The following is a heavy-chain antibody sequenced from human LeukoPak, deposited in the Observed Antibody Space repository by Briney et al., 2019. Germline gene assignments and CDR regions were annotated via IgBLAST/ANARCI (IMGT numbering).Heavy chain of an antibody. Sequence: GGSLRLSCAASGFTFSSYAMHWVRQAPGKGLEWVAVISYDGSNKFYADSVKGRFTLSRDNSKNTLYLQMNSLRIEDTAVYYCARDMTFCSGGSCYSLGFDIWGQGTMVTVSS. CDR1: GFTFSSYA. D-gene: IGHD2-15*01. CDR2: ISYDGSNK. J-gene: IGHJ3*02. CDR3: ARDMTFCSGGSCYSLGFDI. V-gene: IGHV3-30-3*01.